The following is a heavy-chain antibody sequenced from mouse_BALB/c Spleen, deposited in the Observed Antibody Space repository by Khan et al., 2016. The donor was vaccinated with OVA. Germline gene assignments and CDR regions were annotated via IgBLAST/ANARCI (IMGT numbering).Heavy chain of an antibody. J-gene: IGHJ2*01. CDR1: GYTFTTYW. CDR2: INPTSGYT. V-gene: IGHV1-7*01. CDR3: TRDRIDY. Sequence: QVQLQQSGAELAKPGASVKLSCKASGYTFTTYWMHWVKQRPGQGLEWIGYINPTSGYTDYNEKFKDRATLSADKSSSTASMQLCSLTSKDSAVYYCTRDRIDYWGQGTTLTVSS.